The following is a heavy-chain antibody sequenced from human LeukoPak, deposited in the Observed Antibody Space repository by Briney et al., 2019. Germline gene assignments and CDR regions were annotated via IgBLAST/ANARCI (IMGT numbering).Heavy chain of an antibody. V-gene: IGHV4-59*08. Sequence: SETLSLTCTVSGGSISSYYWSWLRQPPGKGLEWMGYIYYSGSTNYNPSLKSRVTISVDTSKNQFSLKLSSVNAADTAVYYCARQQNWFYRWGQGTLVTVSS. CDR1: GGSISSYY. CDR2: IYYSGST. J-gene: IGHJ5*02. CDR3: ARQQNWFYR.